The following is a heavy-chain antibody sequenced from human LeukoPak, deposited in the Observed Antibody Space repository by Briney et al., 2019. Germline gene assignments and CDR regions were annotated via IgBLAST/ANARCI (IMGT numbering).Heavy chain of an antibody. CDR2: INHSGST. CDR1: GGSFSGYY. CDR3: ARAYYDSSGYYYP. J-gene: IGHJ5*02. V-gene: IGHV4-34*01. D-gene: IGHD3-22*01. Sequence: SETLSLTCAVYGGSFSGYYWSWIRQPPGKGLEWIGEINHSGSTSYNPSLKSRVTISVDTSKNQFSLKLSSVTAADTAVYYCARAYYDSSGYYYPWGQGTLVTVSS.